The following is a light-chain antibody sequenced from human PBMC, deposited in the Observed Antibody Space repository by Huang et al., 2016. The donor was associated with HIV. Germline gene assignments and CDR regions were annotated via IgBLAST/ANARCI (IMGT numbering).Light chain of an antibody. Sequence: DIQMTQSPSSLSASVGDRVTITCRATQSVTKDLNWYQQKPGKAPKLLIYGASSLQTGVPSRFSGSGSGTDFTLTISSLQPVDFATYYCQQSSSPPPTFGPGTKVDIK. CDR3: QQSSSPPPT. J-gene: IGKJ3*01. V-gene: IGKV1-39*01. CDR1: QSVTKD. CDR2: GAS.